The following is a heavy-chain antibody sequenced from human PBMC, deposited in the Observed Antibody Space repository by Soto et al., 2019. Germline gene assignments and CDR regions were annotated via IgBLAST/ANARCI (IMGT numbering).Heavy chain of an antibody. Sequence: SETLSLTCAVYGGSFSGYYWSWIRQPPGKGLEWIGEINHSGSTNYNPSLKSRVTISVDTSKNQFSLKLSSVTAADTAVYYCARHYYGSGSYPHTRYFDYWGQGTLVTVSS. V-gene: IGHV4-34*01. J-gene: IGHJ4*02. CDR1: GGSFSGYY. CDR2: INHSGST. D-gene: IGHD3-10*01. CDR3: ARHYYGSGSYPHTRYFDY.